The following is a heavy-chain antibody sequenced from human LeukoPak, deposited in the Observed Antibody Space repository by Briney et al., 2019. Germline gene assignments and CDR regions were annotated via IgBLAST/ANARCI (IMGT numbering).Heavy chain of an antibody. V-gene: IGHV1-18*01. D-gene: IGHD2-15*01. CDR1: GYTFTIYG. CDR3: ARVPLDSLWYFDL. Sequence: ASVKVSCKASGYTFTIYGITWVRQAPGQGLEWMGWTSVYTGNTHYAQKLQGRVTMTTDTPTSTAYVELGSLRSDDTAVYYCARVPLDSLWYFDLWGRGTLVTVSS. J-gene: IGHJ2*01. CDR2: TSVYTGNT.